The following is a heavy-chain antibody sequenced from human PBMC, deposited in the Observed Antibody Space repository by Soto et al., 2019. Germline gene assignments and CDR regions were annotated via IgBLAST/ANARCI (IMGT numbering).Heavy chain of an antibody. D-gene: IGHD2-2*01. CDR2: IIPIFGTA. J-gene: IGHJ6*02. CDR1: GGTFSSYA. CDR3: ARGGKGCSSTSCPLHFYYYYGMDV. Sequence: ASVKVSCKASGGTFSSYAISWVRQAPGQGLEWMGGIIPIFGTANYAQKFQGRVTITADESTSTAYMELSSLRSEDTAVYYCARGGKGCSSTSCPLHFYYYYGMDVWGQGTTVTVSS. V-gene: IGHV1-69*13.